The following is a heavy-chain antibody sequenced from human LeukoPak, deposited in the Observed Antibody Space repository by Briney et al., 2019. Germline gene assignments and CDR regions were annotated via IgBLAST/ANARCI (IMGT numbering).Heavy chain of an antibody. D-gene: IGHD3-22*01. CDR1: GGSITSYY. Sequence: SETLSLTCSVSGGSITSYYWSWIRQPPGKGLEWIWYIYYSGSTNYNPSLKSRVTIAVDTSKNQFSLKLSSVTAADTAVYYCARVTGGSSGPTYFDYWGQGTPVTVSS. V-gene: IGHV4-59*01. J-gene: IGHJ4*02. CDR3: ARVTGGSSGPTYFDY. CDR2: IYYSGST.